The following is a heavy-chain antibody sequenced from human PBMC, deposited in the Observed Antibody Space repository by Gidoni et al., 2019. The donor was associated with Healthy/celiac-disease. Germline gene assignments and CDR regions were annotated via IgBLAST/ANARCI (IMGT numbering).Heavy chain of an antibody. CDR2: SSSSYI. V-gene: IGHV3-21*01. CDR3: ARPYCSSTSCYYWYFDL. Sequence: SSSSYIYYADSVKGRFTISRDNAKNSLYLQMNSLRAEDTAVYYCARPYCSSTSCYYWYFDLWGRGTLVTVSS. J-gene: IGHJ2*01. D-gene: IGHD2-2*01.